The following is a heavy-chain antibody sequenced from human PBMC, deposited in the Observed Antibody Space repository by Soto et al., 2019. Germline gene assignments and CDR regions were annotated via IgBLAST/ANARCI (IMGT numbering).Heavy chain of an antibody. J-gene: IGHJ4*02. CDR3: AGWWGHAYNY. D-gene: IGHD2-21*02. CDR2: IRPDGSET. Sequence: EVQLVQSGGGLVQPGGSLRLSCVGSGFTFTDFYMNWVRQAPGKGLEWVANIRPDGSETNYVESVKGRFTTSRDNAKNSLFLQMNSLRADDTAVYYCAGWWGHAYNYWGQGILVTVSS. V-gene: IGHV3-7*03. CDR1: GFTFTDFY.